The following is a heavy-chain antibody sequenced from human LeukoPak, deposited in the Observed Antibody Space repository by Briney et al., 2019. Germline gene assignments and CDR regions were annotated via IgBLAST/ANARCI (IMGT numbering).Heavy chain of an antibody. CDR1: GFTFGDYA. CDR2: IRSKAYGGTT. J-gene: IGHJ4*02. CDR3: TRDSSCYYDSSGSDYFDY. D-gene: IGHD3-22*01. Sequence: PGRSLRLSXTASGFTFGDYAMSWFRQAPGRGLEWVGFIRSKAYGGTTEYAASVKGRFTISRDDSKSIAYLQMNSLKTEDTAVYYCTRDSSCYYDSSGSDYFDYWGQGTLVTVSS. V-gene: IGHV3-49*03.